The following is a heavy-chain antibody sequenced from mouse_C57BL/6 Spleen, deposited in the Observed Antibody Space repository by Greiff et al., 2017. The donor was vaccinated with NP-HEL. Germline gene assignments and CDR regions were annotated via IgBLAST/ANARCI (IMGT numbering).Heavy chain of an antibody. CDR3: ARSLNYFDV. CDR1: GYTFTDYN. CDR2: INPNNGGT. V-gene: IGHV1-18*01. J-gene: IGHJ1*03. Sequence: EVKLMESGPELVKPGASVKIPCKASGYTFTDYNMDWVKQSHGKSLEWIGDINPNNGGTIYNQKFKGKATLTVDKSSSTAYMELRSLTSEDTAVYYCARSLNYFDVWGTGTTVTVSS.